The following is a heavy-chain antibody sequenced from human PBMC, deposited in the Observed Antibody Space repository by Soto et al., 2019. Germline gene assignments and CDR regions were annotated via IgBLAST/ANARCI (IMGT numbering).Heavy chain of an antibody. Sequence: QVQLQESGSRLVKPSQTLSLTCAVSGVSISSGTYSWTWIRQPPGKGLEWIGYIYHSGSTYYNPSLKSRVTISVDRSKNQFSLELTSVTATDTAVYYCARSVNCGGGGHSDYWGQGTLVTVSS. V-gene: IGHV4-30-2*01. D-gene: IGHD2-21*02. J-gene: IGHJ4*02. CDR3: ARSVNCGGGGHSDY. CDR2: IYHSGST. CDR1: GVSISSGTYS.